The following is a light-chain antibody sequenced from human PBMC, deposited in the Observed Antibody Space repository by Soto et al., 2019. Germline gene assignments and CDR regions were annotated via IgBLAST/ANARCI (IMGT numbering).Light chain of an antibody. J-gene: IGKJ1*01. CDR3: QHYNRYSEA. Sequence: DIQMTQSPSTLSESVGDRVTITCRASQTISSWLAWYQQKPGKAPKLLIYKASTLKSGVPSRFSGSGSGTEFTLTISSLQPDDFATYYCQHYNRYSEAFGQGTKVELK. V-gene: IGKV1-5*03. CDR2: KAS. CDR1: QTISSW.